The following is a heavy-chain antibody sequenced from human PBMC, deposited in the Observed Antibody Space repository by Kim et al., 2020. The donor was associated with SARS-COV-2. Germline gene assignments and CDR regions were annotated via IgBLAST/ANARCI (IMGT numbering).Heavy chain of an antibody. Sequence: GGSLRLSCAASGFTFSSYWMSWVRQAPGKGLEWVANIKQDGSEKYYVDSVKGRFTISRDNAKNSLYLQMNSLRAEDTAVYYCARDHKTSLLNTYSFDSWGQGTLVPVSS. CDR1: GFTFSSYW. V-gene: IGHV3-7*01. J-gene: IGHJ4*02. CDR2: IKQDGSEK. CDR3: ARDHKTSLLNTYSFDS. D-gene: IGHD2-2*02.